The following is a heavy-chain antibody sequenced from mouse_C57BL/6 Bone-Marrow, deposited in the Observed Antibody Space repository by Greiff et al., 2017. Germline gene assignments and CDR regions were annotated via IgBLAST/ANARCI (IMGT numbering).Heavy chain of an antibody. V-gene: IGHV3-8*01. D-gene: IGHD1-1*01. Sequence: EVQLQQSGPGLAKPSQTLSLTCSVTGYSITSDYWNWIRKFPGNKLEYIGYISYSGSTYYNPSLKRRIAITRDTSKNQYYLQLISVSTEDTATYYCARAVVAPGDFDYWGQGTTLTVSS. J-gene: IGHJ2*01. CDR3: ARAVVAPGDFDY. CDR1: GYSITSDY. CDR2: ISYSGST.